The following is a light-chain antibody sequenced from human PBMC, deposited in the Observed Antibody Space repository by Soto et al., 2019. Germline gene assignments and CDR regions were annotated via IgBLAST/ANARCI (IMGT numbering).Light chain of an antibody. Sequence: DIQMTQSPSSLSASVGDRVTITCRASQSVDRWMAWYQQRPGKAPKLLIYDASSLESGVPSRFGGSGSGTEFTLTISSLQPADFATYHCQQYTSSWTFGQGTKVEIK. J-gene: IGKJ1*01. CDR2: DAS. CDR3: QQYTSSWT. CDR1: QSVDRW. V-gene: IGKV1-5*01.